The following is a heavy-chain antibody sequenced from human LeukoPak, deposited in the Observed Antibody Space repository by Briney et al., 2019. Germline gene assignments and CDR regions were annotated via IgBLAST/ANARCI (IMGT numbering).Heavy chain of an antibody. Sequence: GGSLRLSCAASGFSFSTYNMNWVRQAPGKGLEWVSYISSRSRTIHYADSVKGRFTISRDNAKNSLYLHMNSLRPEDTAFYHCARHRCSSTTCSFDSWGQGSLVTVSS. CDR1: GFSFSTYN. CDR3: ARHRCSSTTCSFDS. D-gene: IGHD2-2*01. J-gene: IGHJ4*02. V-gene: IGHV3-48*04. CDR2: ISSRSRTI.